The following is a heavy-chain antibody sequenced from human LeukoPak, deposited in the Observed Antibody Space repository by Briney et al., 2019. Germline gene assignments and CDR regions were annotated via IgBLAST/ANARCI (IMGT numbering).Heavy chain of an antibody. CDR3: ARLRAVAGTGFDY. CDR1: GGSISSYY. CDR2: IYYSGST. Sequence: SETLSLTCTVSGGSISSYYWGWIRQPPGKGLEWIGYIYYSGSTNYNPSLKSRVTISVDTSKNQFSLKLSSVTAADTAVYYCARLRAVAGTGFDYWGQGTLVTVSS. D-gene: IGHD6-19*01. J-gene: IGHJ4*02. V-gene: IGHV4-59*08.